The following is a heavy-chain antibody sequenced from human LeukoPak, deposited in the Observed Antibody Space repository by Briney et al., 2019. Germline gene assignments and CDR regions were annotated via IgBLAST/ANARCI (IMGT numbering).Heavy chain of an antibody. CDR1: GFTFSSYS. D-gene: IGHD5-12*01. CDR2: ISSSSTTI. J-gene: IGHJ4*01. CDR3: ASGYSGYGYFDD. Sequence: GGSLRLSCAASGFTFSSYSMNWVRQTPGKGLEWVSYISSSSTTIYYVESVKGRFTISRDNAKNSLYLRMNSLRAEDTAVYYCASGYSGYGYFDDWGHGTLVTVSS. V-gene: IGHV3-48*01.